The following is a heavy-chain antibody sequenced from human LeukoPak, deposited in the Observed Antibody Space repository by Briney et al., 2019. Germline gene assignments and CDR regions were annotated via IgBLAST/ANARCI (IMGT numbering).Heavy chain of an antibody. Sequence: PSETLSLTCAVSDYSITSDYYWGWIRPPPGKGLEWIGSIYHSGTTDYNPSLKSRVTISVDTSKNQFSLKLTSVTAADTAVYYCAREGSTSGTNWFDPWGQGNLVTVSS. CDR3: AREGSTSGTNWFDP. CDR2: IYHSGTT. J-gene: IGHJ5*02. CDR1: DYSITSDYY. D-gene: IGHD3-10*01. V-gene: IGHV4-38-2*02.